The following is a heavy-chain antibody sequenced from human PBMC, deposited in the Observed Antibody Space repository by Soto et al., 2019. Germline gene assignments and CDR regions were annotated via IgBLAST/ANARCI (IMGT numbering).Heavy chain of an antibody. V-gene: IGHV1-46*03. CDR3: ASNLGSSGPNDAFDI. J-gene: IGHJ3*02. CDR2: INPSGGST. D-gene: IGHD6-19*01. Sequence: GLEWMGIINPSGGSTSYAQKFQGRVTMTRDTSTSTVYMELSSLRSEDTAVYYCASNLGSSGPNDAFDIWGQGTIVTVSS.